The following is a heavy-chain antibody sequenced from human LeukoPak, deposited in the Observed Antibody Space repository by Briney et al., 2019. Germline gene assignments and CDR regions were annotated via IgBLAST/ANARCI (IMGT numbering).Heavy chain of an antibody. CDR3: ARDRGYSTFDY. CDR1: AFTFSNYW. D-gene: IGHD4-23*01. J-gene: IGHJ4*02. Sequence: GGSLRLSCAASAFTFSNYWMRWVRLAPGRGLGWVAYIKEDGSEINYVDSVKGRFTISRDNAKNSLYLQMNSLRVDDTAVYYCARDRGYSTFDYWGQGTLVTVSS. CDR2: IKEDGSEI. V-gene: IGHV3-7*01.